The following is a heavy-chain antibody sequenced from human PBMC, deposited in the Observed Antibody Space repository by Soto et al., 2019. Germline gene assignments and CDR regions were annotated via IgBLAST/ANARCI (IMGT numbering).Heavy chain of an antibody. CDR2: IYHSGST. CDR3: ARDVGYHYDGSPSGQFDF. J-gene: IGHJ4*02. CDR1: GNSISTTNW. Sequence: SETLSLTCVVSGNSISTTNWWSWVRQSPGKGLEWVGEIYHSGSTNYNPSLKSRVTISVDKSKNQFSLKLSSVTAADTAVYYCARDVGYHYDGSPSGQFDFWGQGTLVTVSS. V-gene: IGHV4-4*02. D-gene: IGHD3-22*01.